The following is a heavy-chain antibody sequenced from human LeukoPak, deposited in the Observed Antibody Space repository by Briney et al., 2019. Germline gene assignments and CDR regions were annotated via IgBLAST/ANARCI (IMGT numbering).Heavy chain of an antibody. CDR3: ARVSMKYSSDWEYYFDY. J-gene: IGHJ4*02. CDR2: IKVDGSEV. CDR1: GFTFSTYW. V-gene: IGHV3-7*03. D-gene: IGHD6-19*01. Sequence: GGSLRLSCAASGFTFSTYWMTWVRQVPGKGLERVANIKVDGSEVYYVASVKGRFTISRDNSKNTQYLQMNSLRAEDTAVYYCARVSMKYSSDWEYYFDYWGQGTLVTVSS.